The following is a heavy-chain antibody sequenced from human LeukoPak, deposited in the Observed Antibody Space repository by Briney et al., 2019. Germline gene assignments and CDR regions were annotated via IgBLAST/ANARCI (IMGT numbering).Heavy chain of an antibody. J-gene: IGHJ6*02. CDR3: AREIAARLYYYYYGMDV. CDR2: IKQDGSEK. V-gene: IGHV3-7*01. Sequence: GGSLRLSCAASGFTFSSYAMHWVRQAPGKGLEWVANIKQDGSEKYYVDSVKGRFTISRDNAKNSLYLQMNSLRAEDTAVYYCAREIAARLYYYYYGMDVWGQGTTVTVSS. D-gene: IGHD6-6*01. CDR1: GFTFSSYA.